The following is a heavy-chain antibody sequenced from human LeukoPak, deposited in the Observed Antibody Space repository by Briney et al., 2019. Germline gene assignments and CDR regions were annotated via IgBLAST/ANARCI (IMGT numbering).Heavy chain of an antibody. Sequence: GGSLRLSCAASGFTFSSYAISWVRQAPGKGLEWVSAISGSGGSIYYADSVKGRFTMSRDNSKNTLYLQMNSLRAEDAAVYYCAKDGPYSSSWYPDYWGQGALVTVSS. J-gene: IGHJ4*02. V-gene: IGHV3-23*01. CDR2: ISGSGGSI. CDR3: AKDGPYSSSWYPDY. D-gene: IGHD6-13*01. CDR1: GFTFSSYA.